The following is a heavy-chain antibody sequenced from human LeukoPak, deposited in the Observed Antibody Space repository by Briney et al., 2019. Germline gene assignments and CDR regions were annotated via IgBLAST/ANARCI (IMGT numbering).Heavy chain of an antibody. J-gene: IGHJ4*02. CDR1: GYSISSGYY. V-gene: IGHV4-38-2*02. CDR2: FYHSGST. CDR3: ARVRRVGATTFDY. D-gene: IGHD1-26*01. Sequence: SETLSLTCTVSGYSISSGYYWGWIRQPPGKGLEWIGSFYHSGSTYYNPSLKSRVTISLDTSKNQFSLKLSSVTAADTAVYYCARVRRVGATTFDYWGQGTLVTVSS.